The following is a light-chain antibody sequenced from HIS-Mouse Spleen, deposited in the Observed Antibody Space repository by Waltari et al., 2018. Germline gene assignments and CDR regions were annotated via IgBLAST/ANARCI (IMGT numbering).Light chain of an antibody. Sequence: EIVMTQSPATLSVSQGERATLSCRASQSVSSNLAWYQQKPGQAPRLLIYGASTRATGIPARFSGSGSGTEFTLTISSMQSEDFAVYYCQQYNNWPFTFGGGTKVEIK. CDR1: QSVSSN. V-gene: IGKV3-15*01. CDR3: QQYNNWPFT. J-gene: IGKJ4*01. CDR2: GAS.